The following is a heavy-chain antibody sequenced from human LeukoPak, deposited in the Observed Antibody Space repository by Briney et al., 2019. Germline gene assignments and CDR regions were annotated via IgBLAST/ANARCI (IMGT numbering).Heavy chain of an antibody. D-gene: IGHD2-2*02. CDR1: GGSISNYY. CDR3: AKDHYTDSWALFDY. CDR2: IYYSGTT. Sequence: SETLSLTCTVSGGSISNYYWNWIRQPPGKGLEWIGYIYYSGTTNYNPSLKSRVSMSVDTSKNQFSLKLSSVTAADTAEYYCAKDHYTDSWALFDYWGQGTLVTVSS. V-gene: IGHV4-59*01. J-gene: IGHJ4*02.